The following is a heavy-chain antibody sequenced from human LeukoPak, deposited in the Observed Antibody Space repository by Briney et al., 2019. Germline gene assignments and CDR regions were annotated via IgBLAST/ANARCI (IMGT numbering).Heavy chain of an antibody. CDR3: ARIHSGSYCY. CDR1: GFTFDDYA. CDR2: ISWNSGAI. J-gene: IGHJ4*02. D-gene: IGHD1-26*01. Sequence: GGSLRLSCAASGFTFDDYAMHWVRQAPGKGLEWVSGISWNSGAIGYADSVKGRFTISRDNAKNSLYLQMNSLRAEDTAVYYCARIHSGSYCYWGQGTLVTVSS. V-gene: IGHV3-9*01.